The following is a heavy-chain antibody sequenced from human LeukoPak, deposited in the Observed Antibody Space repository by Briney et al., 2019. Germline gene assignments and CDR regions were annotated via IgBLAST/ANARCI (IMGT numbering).Heavy chain of an antibody. V-gene: IGHV1-2*02. CDR3: ARVNMWGTIVAGLDY. CDR1: GYTFTGYY. CDR2: INPNSGGT. J-gene: IGHJ4*02. Sequence: GASVKVSCKASGYTFTGYYMHWVRQAPGQGLEWMGWINPNSGGTNYAQKFQGRVTMTRDTSISTAYMELSRLRSDDTAVYYCARVNMWGTIVAGLDYWGQGTLVTVSS. D-gene: IGHD5-12*01.